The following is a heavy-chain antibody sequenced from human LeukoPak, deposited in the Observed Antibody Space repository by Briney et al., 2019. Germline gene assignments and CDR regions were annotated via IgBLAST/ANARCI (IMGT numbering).Heavy chain of an antibody. V-gene: IGHV4-39*07. D-gene: IGHD6-13*01. CDR2: IYYSGST. CDR1: GGSISSSSYY. J-gene: IGHJ4*02. CDR3: ARDRVAAAGEIYYFDY. Sequence: PSETLSLTCTVSGGSISSSSYYWGWIRQPPGKGLEWIGSIYYSGSTYYNPSLKSRVTISVDTSKNQFSLKLSSVTAADTAVYYCARDRVAAAGEIYYFDYWGQGTLVTVSS.